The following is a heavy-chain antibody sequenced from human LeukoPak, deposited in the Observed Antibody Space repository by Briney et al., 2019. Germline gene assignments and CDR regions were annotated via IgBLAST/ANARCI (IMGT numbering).Heavy chain of an antibody. J-gene: IGHJ4*02. CDR3: ARSGEAYYDFWSGYYTVSDY. CDR1: GFTFSSYG. Sequence: QSGGSLRLSCAASGFTFSSYGMHWVRQAPGKGLEWVAVISYDGSNKYYADSVKGRFTISRDNSKNTLYLQMNSLRAEDTAVYYCARSGEAYYDFWSGYYTVSDYWGQGTLVTVSS. CDR2: ISYDGSNK. D-gene: IGHD3-3*01. V-gene: IGHV3-30*19.